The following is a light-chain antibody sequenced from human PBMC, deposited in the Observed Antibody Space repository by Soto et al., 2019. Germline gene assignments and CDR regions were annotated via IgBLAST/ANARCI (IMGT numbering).Light chain of an antibody. CDR2: ANT. J-gene: IGLJ1*01. CDR1: SYNIGAGYD. CDR3: QSFDSSLSGSRV. V-gene: IGLV1-40*01. Sequence: QSVLTQPPSVSGAPGQRVTISCTGSSYNIGAGYDVHWYQQFPGKAPKLLIYANTDRPSGVPDRFSGSKSGTSASLAITGLQAEDEADYYCQSFDSSLSGSRVFGTGTQLTVL.